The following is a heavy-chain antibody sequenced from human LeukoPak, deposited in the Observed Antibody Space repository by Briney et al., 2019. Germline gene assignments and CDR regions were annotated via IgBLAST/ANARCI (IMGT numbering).Heavy chain of an antibody. CDR1: GFTFGSYA. CDR3: AKIKGEFSGSYRAAYYFDY. J-gene: IGHJ4*02. D-gene: IGHD1-26*01. V-gene: IGHV3-23*01. Sequence: PGGSLRLSCAASGFTFGSYAMSWVRQAPGKGLEWVSAISGSGGSTYYADSVKGRFTISRDNSKNTLYLQMNSLRAEDTAVYYCAKIKGEFSGSYRAAYYFDYWGQGTLVTVSS. CDR2: ISGSGGST.